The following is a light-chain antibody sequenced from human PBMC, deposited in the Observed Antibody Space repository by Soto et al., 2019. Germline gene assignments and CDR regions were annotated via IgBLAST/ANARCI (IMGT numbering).Light chain of an antibody. Sequence: EIVMTQSPVTLSVSPGERVTLSCRASQSVSDNLAWYQQKPGQAPRLLIYGASTRATTTPARFSGSGSGTEFTLTISSLQSEDFAVYFCQQSNNWPYTFGQGTKRDIK. CDR3: QQSNNWPYT. V-gene: IGKV3-15*01. CDR1: QSVSDN. CDR2: GAS. J-gene: IGKJ2*01.